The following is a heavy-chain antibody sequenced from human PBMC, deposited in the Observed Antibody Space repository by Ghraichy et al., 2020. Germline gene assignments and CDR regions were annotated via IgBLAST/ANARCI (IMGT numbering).Heavy chain of an antibody. Sequence: SETLSLTCAVYGGSFSGYYWSWIRQPPGKGLEWIGEINHSGSTNYNPSLKSRVTISVDTSKNQFSLKLSSVTAADTAVYYCARAADSGVLDYDILTGHYWFDPWGQGTLVTVSS. CDR1: GGSFSGYY. CDR2: INHSGST. J-gene: IGHJ5*02. V-gene: IGHV4-34*01. CDR3: ARAADSGVLDYDILTGHYWFDP. D-gene: IGHD3-9*01.